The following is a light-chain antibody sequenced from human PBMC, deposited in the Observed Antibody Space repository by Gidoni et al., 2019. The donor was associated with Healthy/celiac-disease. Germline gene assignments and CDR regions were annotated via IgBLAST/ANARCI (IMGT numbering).Light chain of an antibody. J-gene: IGKJ2*01. Sequence: DIQMTHSPSSLSASVGDSVTITCQASQDISNYLNWYQQKPGKAPKLLIYDASNLETGVPSRFGGCGSGTDFTFTISSLQPEDIATYYCQQYDNLPYTFGQGTKLEIK. CDR1: QDISNY. V-gene: IGKV1-33*01. CDR2: DAS. CDR3: QQYDNLPYT.